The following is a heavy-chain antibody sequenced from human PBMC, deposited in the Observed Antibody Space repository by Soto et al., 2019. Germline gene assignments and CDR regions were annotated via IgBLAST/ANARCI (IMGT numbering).Heavy chain of an antibody. V-gene: IGHV6-1*01. Sequence: PSQTLSLTCAISGDSLSTNGVAWNWIRQSPSRGLEWLGRTYYRSKWYNDYAVSVTSRITVNPDTSKSQFSLQLSSMTPEDTAVYYCARGIHNAFDIWGQGTIVTVSS. CDR1: GDSLSTNGVA. CDR3: ARGIHNAFDI. CDR2: TYYRSKWYN. J-gene: IGHJ3*02. D-gene: IGHD3-10*01.